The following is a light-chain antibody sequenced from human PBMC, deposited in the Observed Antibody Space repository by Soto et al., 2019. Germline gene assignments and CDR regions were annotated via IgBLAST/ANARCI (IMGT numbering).Light chain of an antibody. CDR2: GTS. CDR3: QQGYKTPYT. J-gene: IGKJ2*01. V-gene: IGKV1-39*01. Sequence: DIQMTQSPSSLSASVGDIVTITCRASQTIGNDLNWYQQKPGKAPKLLVYGTSSLQSGDPSRFSGRGSGTDFTLTINSLQPDDFAVYYCQQGYKTPYTFGRGTKVDIQ. CDR1: QTIGND.